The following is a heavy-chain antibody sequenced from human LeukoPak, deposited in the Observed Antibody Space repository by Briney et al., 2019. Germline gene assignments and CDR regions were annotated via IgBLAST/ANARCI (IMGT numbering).Heavy chain of an antibody. V-gene: IGHV1-69*04. D-gene: IGHD3-9*01. J-gene: IGHJ4*02. CDR3: GRAGNRGYDIFTRSYYFDY. Sequence: SNWVRQAPGQGREWMGRIIPMLGIANYAQKFQDRVTITADKSTSKAYMELSRLRAEDTAVYYFGRAGNRGYDIFTRSYYFDYWGQGTLVTVSS. CDR2: IIPMLGIA.